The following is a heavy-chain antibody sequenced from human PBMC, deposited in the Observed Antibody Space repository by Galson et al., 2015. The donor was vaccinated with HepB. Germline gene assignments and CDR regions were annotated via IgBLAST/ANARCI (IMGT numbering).Heavy chain of an antibody. V-gene: IGHV3-15*01. CDR1: GFTFSNAW. Sequence: SLRLSCAASGFTFSNAWMSWVRQAPGKGLEWVGRIKSKTDGGTTDYAAPVKGRFTISRDDSKNTLYLQMNSLKTEDTAVYYCTTDMDLRYYYDNAFDIWGQGTMVTVSS. CDR2: IKSKTDGGTT. J-gene: IGHJ3*02. D-gene: IGHD3-22*01. CDR3: TTDMDLRYYYDNAFDI.